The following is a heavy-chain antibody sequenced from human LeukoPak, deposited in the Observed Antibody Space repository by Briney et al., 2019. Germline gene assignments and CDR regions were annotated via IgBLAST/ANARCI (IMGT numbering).Heavy chain of an antibody. CDR1: GYTFTSYG. Sequence: GASVKVSCKASGYTFTSYGINWVRQAPGQGPEWMGWISPYNGITVYAQNLQGRVTMTTDTSTNTAYMELRSLRSDDTAVYYCARDYYHSSGYSYDCFDPWGRGTLVTVSS. V-gene: IGHV1-18*01. CDR2: ISPYNGIT. D-gene: IGHD3-22*01. J-gene: IGHJ5*02. CDR3: ARDYYHSSGYSYDCFDP.